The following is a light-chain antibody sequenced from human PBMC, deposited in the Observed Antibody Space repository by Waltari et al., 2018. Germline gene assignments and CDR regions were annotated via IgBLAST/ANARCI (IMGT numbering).Light chain of an antibody. CDR2: DAS. Sequence: EIVLTQSPPTLSLSPGERATPSCRASQSVSSYLAWYQQKPGQAPRLLTYDASSRATGIPGRFSGSGSGTDFTLTISRLEPEDFAVYYCQQYDNSRYTFGQGTKLEIK. CDR3: QQYDNSRYT. J-gene: IGKJ2*01. V-gene: IGKV3-20*01. CDR1: QSVSSY.